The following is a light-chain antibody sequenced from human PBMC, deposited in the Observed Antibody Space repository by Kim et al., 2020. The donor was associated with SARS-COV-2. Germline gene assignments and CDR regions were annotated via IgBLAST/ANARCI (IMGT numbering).Light chain of an antibody. CDR1: SSDVGSYNL. J-gene: IGLJ2*01. V-gene: IGLV2-23*02. CDR3: CSYAGSSTVV. Sequence: GQSITISCTGTSSDVGSYNLVSWYQQHPGKAPKLMIYEVSKRPSGVSNRFSGSKSGNTASLTISGLQADDEAYYYCCSYAGSSTVVFGGGTQLTVL. CDR2: EVS.